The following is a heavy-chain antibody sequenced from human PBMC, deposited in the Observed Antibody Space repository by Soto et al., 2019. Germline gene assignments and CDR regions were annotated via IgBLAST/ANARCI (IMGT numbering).Heavy chain of an antibody. CDR3: ARWFEYCSGGSCLGGYYYYMDV. CDR2: IYPGDSDT. V-gene: IGHV5-51*01. Sequence: PGESLKISCKGSGYSFTSYWIGWVRQMPGKGLEWMGIIYPGDSDTRYSPSFQGQVTISADKSISTAYLQWSSLKASDTAMYYCARWFEYCSGGSCLGGYYYYMDVWGKGTTVTVSS. CDR1: GYSFTSYW. J-gene: IGHJ6*03. D-gene: IGHD2-15*01.